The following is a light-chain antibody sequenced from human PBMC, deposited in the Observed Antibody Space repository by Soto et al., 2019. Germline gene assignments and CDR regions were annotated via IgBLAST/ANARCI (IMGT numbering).Light chain of an antibody. V-gene: IGKV1-9*01. CDR3: LQLNTFPAT. Sequence: DIQLTQSPSFLSASVGDRVTITCRASQGISSYLAWYQQTPGKAPKLLIYASSTLQSGVPSRFSGSGSGTEFTLTISSLQPEDFATYYCLQLNTFPATFGQGTRL. CDR2: ASS. CDR1: QGISSY. J-gene: IGKJ5*01.